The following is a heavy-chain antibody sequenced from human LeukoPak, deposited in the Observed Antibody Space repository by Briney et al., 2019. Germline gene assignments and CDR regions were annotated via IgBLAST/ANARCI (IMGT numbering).Heavy chain of an antibody. CDR1: GFTFSSYS. V-gene: IGHV3-48*04. Sequence: PAGGSLRLSCAASGFTFSSYSMNWVRQAPGKGLEWVSYISSSSSTIYYADSVKGRFTISRDNARNTLYLEMNGPRIEDTAVYHCAVDFQYNRPWGQGTLVIVSS. J-gene: IGHJ5*02. D-gene: IGHD1-1*01. CDR3: AVDFQYNRP. CDR2: ISSSSSTI.